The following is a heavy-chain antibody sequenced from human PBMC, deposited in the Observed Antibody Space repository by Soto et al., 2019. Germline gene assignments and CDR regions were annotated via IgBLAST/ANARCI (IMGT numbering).Heavy chain of an antibody. D-gene: IGHD4-17*01. CDR1: GFTFSSYG. Sequence: HPGGSLRLSCAASGFTFSSYGMHWVRQAPGKGLEWVAVISYDGSNKYYADSVKGRFTISRDNSKNTLYLQMNSLRAEDTAVYYCAKVYHGDYLDYYYYMDVWGKGTKVTVSS. J-gene: IGHJ6*03. CDR2: ISYDGSNK. CDR3: AKVYHGDYLDYYYYMDV. V-gene: IGHV3-30*18.